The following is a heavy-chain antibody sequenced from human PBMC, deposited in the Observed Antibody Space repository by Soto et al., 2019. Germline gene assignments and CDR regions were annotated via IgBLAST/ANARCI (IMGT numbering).Heavy chain of an antibody. CDR1: GGSISSYY. J-gene: IGHJ5*02. Sequence: SETLSLTCTVSGGSISSYYWSWIRQPPGKGLEWIGYIYYSGSTNYNPSLKSRVTISVDTSKNQFSLKLSSVTAADTAVYYCARESHCGGDCYENWFDPWGQGTLVTVSS. CDR2: IYYSGST. D-gene: IGHD2-21*02. V-gene: IGHV4-59*01. CDR3: ARESHCGGDCYENWFDP.